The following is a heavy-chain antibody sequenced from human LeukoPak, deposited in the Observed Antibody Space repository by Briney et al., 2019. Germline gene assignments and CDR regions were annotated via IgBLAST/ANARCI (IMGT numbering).Heavy chain of an antibody. V-gene: IGHV5-51*01. Sequence: AGESLKISCKGSGYSFASYWIGWVRQMPGKGLEWMGIIYPGDSDTRYSPSFQGQVTISADKSISTAYLQWSSLKASDTAMYYCARQDGYYDSSGCFDYWGQGTLVTVSS. CDR1: GYSFASYW. CDR3: ARQDGYYDSSGCFDY. D-gene: IGHD3-22*01. CDR2: IYPGDSDT. J-gene: IGHJ4*02.